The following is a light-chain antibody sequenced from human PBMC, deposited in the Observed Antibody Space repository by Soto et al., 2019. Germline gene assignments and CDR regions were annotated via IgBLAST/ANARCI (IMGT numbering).Light chain of an antibody. Sequence: QSVLTQPASVSGSPGQSITISCTGTSSDVGAYDYVSWYQQHPGKAPKLMLYEVSNRPSGLSNRFSGSKSGNTASLTISGLQAEDEADYYCSSYTTSNTWVFGGGTKLTVL. CDR3: SSYTTSNTWV. CDR1: SSDVGAYDY. V-gene: IGLV2-14*01. CDR2: EVS. J-gene: IGLJ3*02.